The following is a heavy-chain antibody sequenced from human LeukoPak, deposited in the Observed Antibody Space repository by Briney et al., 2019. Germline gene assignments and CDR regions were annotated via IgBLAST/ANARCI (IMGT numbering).Heavy chain of an antibody. CDR3: ARDPEAFDI. J-gene: IGHJ3*02. V-gene: IGHV3-48*01. D-gene: IGHD1-14*01. Sequence: PGGSLRLSCAASGFTFSSYSMNWVRRAPGKGLEWVSYIRSSSRTIYYADSVKGRFTISRDNAKNSLYLQMNSLRAEDTAVYYCARDPEAFDIWGQGTMVTVSS. CDR2: IRSSSRTI. CDR1: GFTFSSYS.